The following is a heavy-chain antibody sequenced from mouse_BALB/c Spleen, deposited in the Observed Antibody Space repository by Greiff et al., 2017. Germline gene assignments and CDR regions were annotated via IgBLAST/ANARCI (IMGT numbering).Heavy chain of an antibody. CDR3: TGFDY. CDR1: GFTFSNYW. J-gene: IGHJ2*01. V-gene: IGHV6-6*02. Sequence: EVKLQESGGGLVQPGGSMKLSCVASGFTFSNYWMNWVRQSPEKGLEWVAEIRLKSNNYATHYAESVKGRFTISRDDSKNSVYLQMNNLRAEDTGIYYCTGFDYWGQGTTLTVSS. CDR2: IRLKSNNYAT.